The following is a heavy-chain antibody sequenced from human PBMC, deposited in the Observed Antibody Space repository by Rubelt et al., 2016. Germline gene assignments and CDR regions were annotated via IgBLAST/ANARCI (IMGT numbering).Heavy chain of an antibody. J-gene: IGHJ4*02. D-gene: IGHD1-1*01. Sequence: VQLQQWGAGLLKPSEPLSLTCAVYGGSFSGYYWSWIRQPPGKGLEWIGYIYYSGSTNYNPSLKSRVTISVDTSKNQFSLKLSSVTAADTAVYYCATQTGHWPFDYWGQGTLVTVSS. CDR1: GGSFSGYY. CDR3: ATQTGHWPFDY. V-gene: IGHV4-34*11. CDR2: IYYSGST.